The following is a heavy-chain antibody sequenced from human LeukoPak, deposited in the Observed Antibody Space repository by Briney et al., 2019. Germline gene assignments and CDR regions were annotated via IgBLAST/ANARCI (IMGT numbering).Heavy chain of an antibody. CDR3: ADLDCSGGSCYLDY. CDR1: GGTFSSYT. Sequence: ASVKASCKASGGTFSSYTISWVRQAPGQRLEGMGRIIPILGIANYAQKFQGRVTITAAKSTSTAYMELSSLRSEDTAVYYCADLDCSGGSCYLDYWGQGTLVTVSS. V-gene: IGHV1-69*02. J-gene: IGHJ4*02. D-gene: IGHD2-15*01. CDR2: IIPILGIA.